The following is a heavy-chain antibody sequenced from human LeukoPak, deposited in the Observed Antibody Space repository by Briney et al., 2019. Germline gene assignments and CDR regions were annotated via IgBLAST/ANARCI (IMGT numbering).Heavy chain of an antibody. CDR1: GGTFSSYA. J-gene: IGHJ4*02. D-gene: IGHD3-22*01. V-gene: IGHV1-69*13. CDR3: AREGDYYDSSGYYPADY. Sequence: SVKVSCKASGGTFSSYAISWVRQAPGQGLEWMGGIIPIFGTANYAQKFQGRVTITADESTSTAYMELSSLRSEDTAVYYCAREGDYYDSSGYYPADYWGQGTLVTVSS. CDR2: IIPIFGTA.